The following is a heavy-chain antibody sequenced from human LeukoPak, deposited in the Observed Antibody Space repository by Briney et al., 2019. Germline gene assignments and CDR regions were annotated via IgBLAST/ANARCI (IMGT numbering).Heavy chain of an antibody. CDR1: GFTFSSYA. Sequence: PGGSLRLSCVASGFTFSSYAIHWVRQAPGKGLEWVAVISYDVNNKYYADSVKGRFTISRDNSKNTLYLQMNSLRAEDTAVYYCARGGSYLSAFDIWGQGTMVTVSS. V-gene: IGHV3-30*14. CDR2: ISYDVNNK. D-gene: IGHD1-26*01. J-gene: IGHJ3*02. CDR3: ARGGSYLSAFDI.